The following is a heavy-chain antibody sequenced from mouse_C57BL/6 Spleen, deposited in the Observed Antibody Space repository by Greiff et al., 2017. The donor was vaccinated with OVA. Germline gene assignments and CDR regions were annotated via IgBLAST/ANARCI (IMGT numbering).Heavy chain of an antibody. Sequence: LQQPGSELVRPGASVKLSCKASGYTFTSYWMHWVKQRPGQGLEWIGNIYPGSGSTNYDEKFKSKATLTVDTSSSTAYMQLSSLTSEDSAVYHCTRYRYDESFDYWGQGTTLTVSS. J-gene: IGHJ2*01. CDR3: TRYRYDESFDY. V-gene: IGHV1S22*01. CDR1: GYTFTSYW. CDR2: IYPGSGST. D-gene: IGHD2-14*01.